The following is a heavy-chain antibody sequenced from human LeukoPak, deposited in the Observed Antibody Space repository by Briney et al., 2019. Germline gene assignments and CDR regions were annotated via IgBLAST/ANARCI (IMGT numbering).Heavy chain of an antibody. Sequence: ASVKVSCKASGGTFSSYAISWVRQAPGQGLEWMGWINPNSGGTNYAQKFQGRVTMTRDTSISTAYMELSRLRSDDTAVYYCARVKELLWFGELLAWGQGTLVTVSS. V-gene: IGHV1-2*02. CDR3: ARVKELLWFGELLA. D-gene: IGHD3-10*01. CDR1: GGTFSSYA. J-gene: IGHJ5*02. CDR2: INPNSGGT.